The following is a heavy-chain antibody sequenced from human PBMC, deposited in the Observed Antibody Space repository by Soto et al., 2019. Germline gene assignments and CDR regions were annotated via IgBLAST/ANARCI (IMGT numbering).Heavy chain of an antibody. CDR1: GFTFSNYA. V-gene: IGHV3-23*01. D-gene: IGHD6-13*01. J-gene: IGHJ4*02. CDR3: AKDQGSSWYEIDY. Sequence: PGGSLRLFCAASGFTFSNYAVTWVSQAPGKGLEWVSTISGSGGSTYYADSVKGRFTISRDNSKNTLYLQMNSLRAEDTAVYYCAKDQGSSWYEIDYWGQGTLVTVSS. CDR2: ISGSGGST.